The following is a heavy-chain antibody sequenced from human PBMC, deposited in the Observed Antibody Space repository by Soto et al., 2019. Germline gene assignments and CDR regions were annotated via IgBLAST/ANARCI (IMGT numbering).Heavy chain of an antibody. CDR1: GYSFTSYW. CDR2: IYPGDSDT. CDR3: ARTSAAVNYYHGMDV. D-gene: IGHD6-13*01. J-gene: IGHJ6*02. Sequence: PGESPKISCQGSGYSFTSYWIGWVRQMPGKGLEWMGIIYPGDSDTRYSPSFQGQVTISADKSISTAYLQWSSLKASDTAMYYCARTSAAVNYYHGMDVGGQGTTVTVSS. V-gene: IGHV5-51*01.